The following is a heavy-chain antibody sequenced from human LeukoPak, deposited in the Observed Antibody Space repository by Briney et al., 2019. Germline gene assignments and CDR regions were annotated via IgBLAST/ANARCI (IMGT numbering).Heavy chain of an antibody. J-gene: IGHJ4*02. D-gene: IGHD6-19*01. CDR1: GFTFSSYE. CDR2: ISSSGSTI. CDR3: ARGTGIAVAGPVGY. V-gene: IGHV3-48*03. Sequence: GGSLRLSCAASGFTFSSYEMNWVRQAPGKGLEWVSYISSSGSTIYYADSVKGRFTISRDNSKNTLYLQMNSLRAEDTAVYYCARGTGIAVAGPVGYWGQGTLVTVSS.